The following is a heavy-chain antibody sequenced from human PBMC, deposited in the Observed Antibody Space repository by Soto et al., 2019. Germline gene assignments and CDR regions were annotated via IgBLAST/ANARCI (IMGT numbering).Heavy chain of an antibody. CDR2: ISSNGVGR. Sequence: EVQLAESGGGLAQPGGSLRLSCAASGFTLSGYAMDWVRQAPGKGLEYVSGISSNGVGRNYANSVQGRFTISRDNSKNTVYLQMGSLRPEDMAVYYCARRARPDFYYMDVWGKGTTVTVSS. D-gene: IGHD6-6*01. J-gene: IGHJ6*03. CDR3: ARRARPDFYYMDV. CDR1: GFTLSGYA. V-gene: IGHV3-64*01.